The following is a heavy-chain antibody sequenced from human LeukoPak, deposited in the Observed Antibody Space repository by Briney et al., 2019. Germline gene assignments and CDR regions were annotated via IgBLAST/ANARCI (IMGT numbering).Heavy chain of an antibody. D-gene: IGHD4-17*01. CDR3: ANGDYGAFDI. Sequence: KTSETLSLTCAVYGGSFSGYYWSWIRQPPGKGLEWIREINHSGSTNYNPSLKSRVTISVDTSKNQFSLKLSSVTAADTAVYYCANGDYGAFDIWGQGTMVTVSS. J-gene: IGHJ3*02. CDR1: GGSFSGYY. V-gene: IGHV4-34*01. CDR2: INHSGST.